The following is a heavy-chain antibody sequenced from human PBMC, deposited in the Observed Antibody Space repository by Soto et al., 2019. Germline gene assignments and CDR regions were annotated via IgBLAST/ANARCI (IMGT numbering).Heavy chain of an antibody. Sequence: GGSLRLSCAASGFTFSSYGMHWVRQAPGKGLEWVAVIWYDGSNKYYADSVKGRFTISRDNSKNTLYLQMNSLRAEDTAVYYCARAFYVVVAAYSGGAFDIWGQGTMVTVSS. CDR3: ARAFYVVVAAYSGGAFDI. CDR2: IWYDGSNK. CDR1: GFTFSSYG. J-gene: IGHJ3*02. V-gene: IGHV3-33*01. D-gene: IGHD2-15*01.